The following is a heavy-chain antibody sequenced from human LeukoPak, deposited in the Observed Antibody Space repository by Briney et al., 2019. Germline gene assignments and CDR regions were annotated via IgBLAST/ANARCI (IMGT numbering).Heavy chain of an antibody. CDR3: SRDLYYYGTHY. J-gene: IGHJ4*02. CDR2: ISSSGHSI. CDR1: GFTISDYY. D-gene: IGHD3-10*01. Sequence: SGGSLRLSCAASGFTISDYYMSWLRQAPGKGLEWISYISSSGHSIDYADSVKGRFTISKDNAKNSLYLQINSLRAEDTAVYYCSRDLYYYGTHYWGQGTLVTVSS. V-gene: IGHV3-11*01.